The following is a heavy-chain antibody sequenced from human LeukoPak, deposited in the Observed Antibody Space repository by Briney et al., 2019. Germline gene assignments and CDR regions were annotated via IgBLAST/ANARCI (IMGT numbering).Heavy chain of an antibody. J-gene: IGHJ4*02. CDR3: ESTHMYSIAAFQYDSSGYYPDY. CDR1: GFAFSSYG. CDR2: ISFDGNSK. V-gene: IGHV3-30*03. Sequence: GGSLRLSCAASGFAFSSYGMHWVRQSPGKGLQWVAVISFDGNSKYYGDSVKDRFTISRDNSKNTVYLQMNSLRAEDTAVYYFESTHMYSIAAFQYDSSGYYPDYWGQGTLVTVSS. D-gene: IGHD3-22*01.